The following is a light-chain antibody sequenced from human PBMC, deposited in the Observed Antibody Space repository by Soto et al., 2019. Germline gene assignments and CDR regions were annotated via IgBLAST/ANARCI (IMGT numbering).Light chain of an antibody. Sequence: VITQAPATLSLSPGGRVTLSCRASQTINNNVAWYQLKDGQVPRLLIYGASTRAADVPARFSGGGSGTEFTLTISSLQSEDFAEYHCQQYNNWPQTFGQGTKVDIK. CDR2: GAS. J-gene: IGKJ1*01. V-gene: IGKV3-15*01. CDR3: QQYNNWPQT. CDR1: QTINNN.